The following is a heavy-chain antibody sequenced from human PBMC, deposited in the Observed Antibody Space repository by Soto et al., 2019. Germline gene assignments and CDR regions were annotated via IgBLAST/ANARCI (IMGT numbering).Heavy chain of an antibody. V-gene: IGHV4-59*01. CDR2: IFHSGNA. D-gene: IGHD2-2*01. Sequence: SETLSLTCSVSGGSIRNVYWSWIRQSPGKRLEWIGFIFHSGNAKYNPSLKSRVTMSIDKSRNQISLSLDSVTAADTAIYFCASANAPTLTFDSWGQGNLVTVSS. CDR1: GGSIRNVY. CDR3: ASANAPTLTFDS. J-gene: IGHJ4*01.